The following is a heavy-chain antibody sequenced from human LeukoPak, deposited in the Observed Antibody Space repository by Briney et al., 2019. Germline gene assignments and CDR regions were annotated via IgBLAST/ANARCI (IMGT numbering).Heavy chain of an antibody. V-gene: IGHV3-11*01. Sequence: GGSLRLSCAASGFTFSDYYMSWIRQAPGKGLEWVSYISSSGSAIYYADSVKGRFTISRDNAKNSLYLQMNSLRAEDTAVYYCARAYSRSSAGVPFDYWGQGTLVTVSS. J-gene: IGHJ4*02. CDR3: ARAYSRSSAGVPFDY. CDR1: GFTFSDYY. D-gene: IGHD2-21*01. CDR2: ISSSGSAI.